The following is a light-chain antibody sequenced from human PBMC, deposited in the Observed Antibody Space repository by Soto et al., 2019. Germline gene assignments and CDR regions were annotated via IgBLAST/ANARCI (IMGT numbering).Light chain of an antibody. CDR2: AAS. V-gene: IGKV1-39*01. CDR3: QQSYSTPWT. CDR1: QSISSY. Sequence: DIQMTQSPSSLSASVGDRVTITCRASQSISSYLNWYQQKPGKAPKLLIYAASSLQSGVPSRFSGRGSGTDFTLNISSLQPEDFATYYCQQSYSTPWTFGQGNKVEIK. J-gene: IGKJ1*01.